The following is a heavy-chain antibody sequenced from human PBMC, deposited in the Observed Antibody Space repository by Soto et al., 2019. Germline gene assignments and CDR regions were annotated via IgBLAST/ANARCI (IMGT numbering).Heavy chain of an antibody. J-gene: IGHJ6*03. D-gene: IGHD4-4*01. V-gene: IGHV4-59*01. CDR3: ARTVTRVYYYYYMDV. Sequence: SETLSLTCTVSGGSISSYYWSWIRQPPGKGLEWIGYIYYSGSTNYNPSLKSRVTISVDTSKNQFSLKLSSVTAADTAVYYCARTVTRVYYYYYMDVWGKGTTVTVS. CDR1: GGSISSYY. CDR2: IYYSGST.